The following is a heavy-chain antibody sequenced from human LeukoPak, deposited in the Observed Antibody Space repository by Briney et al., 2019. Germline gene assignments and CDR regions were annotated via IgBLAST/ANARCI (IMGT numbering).Heavy chain of an antibody. CDR2: IYYSGST. J-gene: IGHJ4*02. CDR1: GGSISSGGYY. V-gene: IGHV4-31*03. CDR3: ARGPVRDYSNY. Sequence: SQTLSLTCTVSGGSISSGGYYWSWIRQHPGKGLEWIGYIYYSGSTYYNPSLKSRVTLSVDTSKNQFSLKLSSVTAADTAVYYCARGPVRDYSNYWGQGTLVTVSS. D-gene: IGHD4-11*01.